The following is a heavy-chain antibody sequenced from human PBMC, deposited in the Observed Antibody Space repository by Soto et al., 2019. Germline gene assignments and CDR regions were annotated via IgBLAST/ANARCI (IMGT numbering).Heavy chain of an antibody. Sequence: QAQLVHSGAEVKKPGASVQVSCTASGLTFTTNYIHWVRQAPGQGPEWMGMINPGTGSTTYAAKLQGRVALTRDTSTSTVYMELSSLTSEDTAVYFCTRDFCTGTSCYLGYFEHWGQGTLVTVSS. CDR3: TRDFCTGTSCYLGYFEH. D-gene: IGHD2-2*01. J-gene: IGHJ1*01. CDR1: GLTFTTNY. CDR2: INPGTGST. V-gene: IGHV1-46*03.